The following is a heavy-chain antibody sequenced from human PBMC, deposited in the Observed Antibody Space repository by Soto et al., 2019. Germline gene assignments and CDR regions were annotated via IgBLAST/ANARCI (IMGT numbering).Heavy chain of an antibody. CDR2: ISGSGGST. CDR3: AEFEGHRYCSSTSCFGSWFDP. J-gene: IGHJ5*02. D-gene: IGHD2-2*01. CDR1: GFTFSSYA. V-gene: IGHV3-23*01. Sequence: GGSLRLSCAASGFTFSSYAMSWVRQAPGKGLEWVSAISGSGGSTYYADSVKGRFTISRDNSKNTLYLQMNSLRAEDTAVYYCAEFEGHRYCSSTSCFGSWFDPWGQGTLVTVSS.